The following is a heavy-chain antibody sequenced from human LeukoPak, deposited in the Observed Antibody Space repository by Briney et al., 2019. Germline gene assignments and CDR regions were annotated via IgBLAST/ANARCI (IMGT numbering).Heavy chain of an antibody. CDR1: GSMFRNYW. V-gene: IGHV3-7*03. J-gene: IGHJ4*02. D-gene: IGHD6-19*01. CDR3: ARYFTAVASTVRLDY. Sequence: GGSLRLSCVVSGSMFRNYWMSWLRQAPGKGLEWVATMSPDGTQKYYVDSVEGRFAVSRDNARNSLYLQMNSLRAEDTAVYYCARYFTAVASTVRLDYWGQGTLVTVSS. CDR2: MSPDGTQK.